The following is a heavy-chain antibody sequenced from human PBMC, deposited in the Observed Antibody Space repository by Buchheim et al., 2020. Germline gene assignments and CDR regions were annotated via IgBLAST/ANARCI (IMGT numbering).Heavy chain of an antibody. Sequence: QVQLVQSGAEVKKPGASVKVSCKASGYTFTSYDINWVRQATGQGLEWMGWMNPNSGNTGYAQKFQGRVTMPRNTSISTAYMELSSRRSEDTAVYYCARRIIAVAGDYYYYMDVWGKGTT. CDR1: GYTFTSYD. J-gene: IGHJ6*03. CDR3: ARRIIAVAGDYYYYMDV. CDR2: MNPNSGNT. V-gene: IGHV1-8*01. D-gene: IGHD6-19*01.